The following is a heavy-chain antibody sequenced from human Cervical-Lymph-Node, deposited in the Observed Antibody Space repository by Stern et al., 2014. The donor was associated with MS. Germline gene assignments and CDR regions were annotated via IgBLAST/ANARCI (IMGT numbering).Heavy chain of an antibody. CDR3: ARTGTVVTSGYYYGMDV. CDR1: GYNFTDYG. J-gene: IGHJ6*02. Sequence: VQLVQSGAEVKKPGASVKVSCKTAGYNFTDYGIIWVRQAPGQRLEWMGWINTGNGNRRYSQKIQGRVTITRDTSASTACMELSSLRSEDTAVYYCARTGTVVTSGYYYGMDVWGQGTTVTVSS. D-gene: IGHD4-23*01. CDR2: INTGNGNR. V-gene: IGHV1-3*04.